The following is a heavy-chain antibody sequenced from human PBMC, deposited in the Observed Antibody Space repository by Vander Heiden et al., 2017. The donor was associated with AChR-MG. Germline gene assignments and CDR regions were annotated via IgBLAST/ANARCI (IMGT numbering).Heavy chain of an antibody. Sequence: EVQLVESGGGLVQPGGSLRLSCAASGFTFSSYSMNWVRQAPGKGLEWVSYISSSSSTIYYADSVKGRFTISRDNAKNSLYLQMNSLRDEDTAVYYCASSLDNYYDSSGGGDYWGQGTLVTVSS. CDR2: ISSSSSTI. CDR3: ASSLDNYYDSSGGGDY. J-gene: IGHJ4*02. CDR1: GFTFSSYS. V-gene: IGHV3-48*02. D-gene: IGHD3-22*01.